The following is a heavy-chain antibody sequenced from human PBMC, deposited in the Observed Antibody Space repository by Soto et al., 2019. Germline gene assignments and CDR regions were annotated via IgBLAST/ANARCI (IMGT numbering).Heavy chain of an antibody. D-gene: IGHD5-12*01. Sequence: SGPTLLNPTQTVTLTCNFSGFSLTNKGVGVGWIRQPPRKALEWLGIIYWDDDKRYRPSLNNRLTITKDTSKNQVVLTMTNVDTVDTATYYCAQLHANSGYDWWYVPWGQGTLVPVS. CDR2: IYWDDDK. V-gene: IGHV2-5*02. J-gene: IGHJ5*02. CDR3: AQLHANSGYDWWYVP. CDR1: GFSLTNKGVG.